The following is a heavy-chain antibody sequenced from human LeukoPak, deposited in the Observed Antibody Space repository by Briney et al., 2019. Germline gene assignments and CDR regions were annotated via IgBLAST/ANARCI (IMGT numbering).Heavy chain of an antibody. D-gene: IGHD6-13*01. CDR1: GGSVSSGSYY. CDR2: IYYSGST. J-gene: IGHJ5*02. CDR3: ARGLSWGYSSSWSAPRTNWFDP. V-gene: IGHV4-61*01. Sequence: SETLSLTCTVSGGSVSSGSYYWSWIRQPPGKGLEWIGYIYYSGSTNYNPSLKSRVTISVDTSKNQSSLKLSSVTAADTAVYYCARGLSWGYSSSWSAPRTNWFDPWGQGTLVTVSS.